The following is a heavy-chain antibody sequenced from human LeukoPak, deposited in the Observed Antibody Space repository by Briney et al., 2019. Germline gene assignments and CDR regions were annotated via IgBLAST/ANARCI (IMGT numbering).Heavy chain of an antibody. J-gene: IGHJ6*03. V-gene: IGHV3-30-3*01. CDR1: GFTFSSYA. Sequence: GGSLRLSCAASGFTFSSYAMHWVRQAPGKGLEWVAVISYDGSNKYYADSVKGRFTISRDNSKNTLYLQMNSLRAEDTAVYYCARDVYSVGGWSYYYYYMDVWGKGTTVTVSS. CDR3: ARDVYSVGGWSYYYYYMDV. CDR2: ISYDGSNK. D-gene: IGHD6-19*01.